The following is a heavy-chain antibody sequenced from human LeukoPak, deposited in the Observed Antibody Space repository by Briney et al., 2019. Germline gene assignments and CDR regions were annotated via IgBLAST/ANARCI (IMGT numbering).Heavy chain of an antibody. Sequence: PGGFLRLSCAASGFTFSSYEMNWVRQAPGKGLEWVSYISSSGSTIYYADSVKGRFTISRDNAKNSLSLQMNSLRAEDTAVYYCASSIAVAVDYWGQGTLVTVSS. V-gene: IGHV3-48*03. J-gene: IGHJ4*02. CDR2: ISSSGSTI. CDR3: ASSIAVAVDY. D-gene: IGHD6-19*01. CDR1: GFTFSSYE.